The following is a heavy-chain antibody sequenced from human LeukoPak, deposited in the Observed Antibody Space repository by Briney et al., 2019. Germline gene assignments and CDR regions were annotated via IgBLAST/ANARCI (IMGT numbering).Heavy chain of an antibody. CDR3: ARIPAAIRPVDY. V-gene: IGHV5-51*01. CDR1: GYTFSNYW. CDR2: IYPDDSDT. D-gene: IGHD2-2*02. Sequence: GESLKISCEASGYTFSNYWIGWVRQMPGKGLEWMGIIYPDDSDTKYSPSFQGQVTISADKSISTAYLQWSSLKASDTAMYYCARIPAAIRPVDYWGQGTLVTVSS. J-gene: IGHJ4*02.